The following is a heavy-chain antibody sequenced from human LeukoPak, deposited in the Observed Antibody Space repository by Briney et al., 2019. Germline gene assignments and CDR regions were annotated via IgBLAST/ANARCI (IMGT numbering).Heavy chain of an antibody. Sequence: ASVKVSCKASGYTFTSYYMHWVRQAPGKGLEWMGGFDPEDGETIYAQKFQGRVTMTEDTSTDTAYMELSSLRSEDTAVYYCATVHYDFWSGYNWFDPWGQGTLVTVSS. V-gene: IGHV1-24*01. CDR1: GYTFTSYY. CDR3: ATVHYDFWSGYNWFDP. CDR2: FDPEDGET. J-gene: IGHJ5*02. D-gene: IGHD3-3*01.